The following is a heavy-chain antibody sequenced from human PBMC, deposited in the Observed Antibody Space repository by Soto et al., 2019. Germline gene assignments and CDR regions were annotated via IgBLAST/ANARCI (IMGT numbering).Heavy chain of an antibody. CDR3: SRVRPDYYGSSGYGLGAFDI. D-gene: IGHD3-22*01. V-gene: IGHV1-69*13. J-gene: IGHJ3*02. CDR1: GGTFSSYA. Sequence: GAAVKVSCKASGGTFSSYAISWVRQAPGQGLEWMGGIIPIFGRANYAQKFQGRVIITADESSSTAYMELRSLISEDTAVYYCSRVRPDYYGSSGYGLGAFDIWGQGTMVTVSS. CDR2: IIPIFGRA.